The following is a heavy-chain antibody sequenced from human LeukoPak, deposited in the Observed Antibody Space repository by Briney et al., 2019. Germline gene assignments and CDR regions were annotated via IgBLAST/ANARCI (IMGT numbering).Heavy chain of an antibody. V-gene: IGHV4-4*07. CDR1: GGSISSYY. CDR2: IYTSGST. Sequence: PSETLSLTCTVSGGSISSYYWSWIRQPAGKGLEWIGRIYTSGSTNYNPSLKSRVTMSVDTSKNQFSLKLSSVTAADTAVYYCARETYYYGSGSYYHFDYWGQGTLVTVSS. J-gene: IGHJ4*02. D-gene: IGHD3-10*01. CDR3: ARETYYYGSGSYYHFDY.